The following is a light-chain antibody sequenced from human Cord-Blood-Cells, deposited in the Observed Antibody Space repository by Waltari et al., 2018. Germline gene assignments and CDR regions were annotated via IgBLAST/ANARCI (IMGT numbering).Light chain of an antibody. V-gene: IGLV2-14*04. CDR1: SSDVGGYNY. CDR3: SSYTSSNHVV. Sequence: GQSITIPCTGTSSDVGGYNYVSWYQQHPGKAPKLMIYDVSNRPSGVSNRFSGSKSGNTASLTISGLQAEDEADYYCSSYTSSNHVVFGGGTKLTVL. J-gene: IGLJ3*02. CDR2: DVS.